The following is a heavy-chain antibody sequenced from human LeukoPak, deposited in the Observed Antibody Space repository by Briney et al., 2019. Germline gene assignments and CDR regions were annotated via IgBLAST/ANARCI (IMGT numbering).Heavy chain of an antibody. CDR3: ARDGDYYDSSGYYND. J-gene: IGHJ4*02. D-gene: IGHD3-22*01. CDR2: IWFDGSNK. V-gene: IGHV3-33*08. CDR1: GFTSSSYW. Sequence: AGGSLRLSCAASGFTSSSYWMSWVRQAPGKGLEWVAVIWFDGSNKYYADSVKGRFTISRDNSKNTLYLQMNSLRAEDTALYYCARDGDYYDSSGYYNDWGQGTLVTVSS.